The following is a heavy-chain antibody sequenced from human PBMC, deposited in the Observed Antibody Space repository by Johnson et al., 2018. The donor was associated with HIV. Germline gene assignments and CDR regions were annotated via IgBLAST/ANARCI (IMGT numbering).Heavy chain of an antibody. D-gene: IGHD1-26*01. V-gene: IGHV3-13*01. CDR3: AREASRIVRERGAFDI. J-gene: IGHJ3*02. Sequence: VQLVESGGGLVQPGGSLRLSCAASGFTFSSYAMGWVRQATGKGLEWVSAIGTAGDTYYPGSVKGRFTISRENAKNSLYLQMNSLRAGDTAGYYCAREASRIVRERGAFDIWGQGTMVTVSS. CDR2: IGTAGDT. CDR1: GFTFSSYA.